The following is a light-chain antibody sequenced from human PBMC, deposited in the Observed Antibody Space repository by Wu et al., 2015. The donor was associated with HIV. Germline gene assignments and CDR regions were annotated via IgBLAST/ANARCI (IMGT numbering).Light chain of an antibody. J-gene: IGKJ4*01. CDR2: GAF. CDR3: QQSYITPFT. V-gene: IGKV1-39*01. Sequence: DIQMTQSPSSLSASVGDRVNITCRASQSISTYLTWYHQKPGKAPKLLIYGAFNLQSGVPSRFSGGGSGTDFTLTISNLQSEDFATYYCQQSYITPFTFGGGTKGGDQT. CDR1: QSISTY.